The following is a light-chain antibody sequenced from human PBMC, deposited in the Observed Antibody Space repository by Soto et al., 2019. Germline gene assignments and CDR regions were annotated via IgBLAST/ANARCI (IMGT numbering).Light chain of an antibody. Sequence: QSALTQPASVSGSPGQSITISCTGTSIDVGGYKYVSWYQQHPGKDPKLMIYYVSNRPSGVFTRFSGSKSGNKASLTIFGVLAEDEADYYCSSYRGSSALYVFGTGTKLTVL. CDR3: SSYRGSSALYV. V-gene: IGLV2-14*01. CDR2: YVS. J-gene: IGLJ1*01. CDR1: SIDVGGYKY.